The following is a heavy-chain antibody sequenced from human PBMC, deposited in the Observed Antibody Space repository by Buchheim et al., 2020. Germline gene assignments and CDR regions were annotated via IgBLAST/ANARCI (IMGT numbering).Heavy chain of an antibody. CDR1: GGSFSDYY. CDR3: ARVTGGIAVAGIAWFDP. CDR2: INHSGRT. J-gene: IGHJ5*02. Sequence: QLQLQESGPGLVKPSETLSLTCAVYGGSFSDYYWSWIRQPPGKGLEWIGEINHSGRTNYNSSLKSRVTMSVDTSKNQFSLKLSSVTAADTAVYYCARVTGGIAVAGIAWFDPWGQGTL. D-gene: IGHD6-19*01. V-gene: IGHV4-34*10.